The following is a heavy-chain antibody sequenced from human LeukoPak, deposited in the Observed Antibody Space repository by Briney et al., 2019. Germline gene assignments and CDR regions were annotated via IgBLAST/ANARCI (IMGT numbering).Heavy chain of an antibody. D-gene: IGHD2-2*01. J-gene: IGHJ3*02. V-gene: IGHV4-59*08. CDR1: GGSISSYY. CDR3: ARGVPAADAFDI. CDR2: IHYSGST. Sequence: SETLSLTCTVSGGSISSYYWSWIRQPPGKGLEWIGYIHYSGSTNYNPSLKSRVTISVDTSKNQFSLKLSSVTAADTAVYYCARGVPAADAFDIWGQGTMVTVSS.